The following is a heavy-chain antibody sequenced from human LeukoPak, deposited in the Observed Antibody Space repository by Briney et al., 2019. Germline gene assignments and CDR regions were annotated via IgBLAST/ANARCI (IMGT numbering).Heavy chain of an antibody. CDR2: ISSSSSTI. J-gene: IGHJ3*02. V-gene: IGHV3-48*01. Sequence: PGGSLRLSCAASGFTFSSYSMNWVRQAPGKGLEWVSYISSSSSTIYYADSVKGRFTISRDNAKNSLYLQMNSLRAEDTAMYFCARDPNGDYIGSFDMWGRGTMVSVSS. D-gene: IGHD4-17*01. CDR3: ARDPNGDYIGSFDM. CDR1: GFTFSSYS.